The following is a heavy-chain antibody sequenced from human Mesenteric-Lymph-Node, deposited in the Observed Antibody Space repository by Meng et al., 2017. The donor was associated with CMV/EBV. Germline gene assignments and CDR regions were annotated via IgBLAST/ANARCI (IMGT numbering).Heavy chain of an antibody. CDR1: GYNFTRYW. Sequence: GESLKISCKGLGYNFTRYWIAWVRRMPGKGLEWMGIIYPGDSDTRYSPSFQGQVTISADKSINSTFLQWYSLRASDTAIYYCARHRDPLLSSPFDFWGQGTLVTVSS. J-gene: IGHJ4*02. D-gene: IGHD3-16*02. CDR3: ARHRDPLLSSPFDF. V-gene: IGHV5-51*01. CDR2: IYPGDSDT.